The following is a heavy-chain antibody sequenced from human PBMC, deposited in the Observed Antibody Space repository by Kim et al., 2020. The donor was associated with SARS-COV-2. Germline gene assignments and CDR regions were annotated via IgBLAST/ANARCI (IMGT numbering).Heavy chain of an antibody. V-gene: IGHV1-69*13. CDR2: IIPIFGTA. CDR1: GGTFSSYA. D-gene: IGHD6-19*01. J-gene: IGHJ4*02. Sequence: SVKVSCKASGGTFSSYAISWVRQAPGQGLEWMGGIIPIFGTANYAQKFQGRVTITADESTSTAYMELSSLRSEDTAVYYCAGAVARHRPLDYWGQGTLVTVSS. CDR3: AGAVARHRPLDY.